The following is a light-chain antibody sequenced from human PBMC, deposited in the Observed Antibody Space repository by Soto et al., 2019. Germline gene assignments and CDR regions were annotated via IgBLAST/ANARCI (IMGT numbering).Light chain of an antibody. V-gene: IGKV1-39*01. CDR3: QQSYSTSWT. CDR2: ATS. CDR1: QNIDYY. Sequence: DIQMTQSPSSLSASVGDRVTITCRASQNIDYYLNWYQQKPGKAPKLLIYATSTLQSGVPSRFSGSGSGTDYTLTIRSLQPEDFATYYCQQSYSTSWTFGQGTKVEIK. J-gene: IGKJ1*01.